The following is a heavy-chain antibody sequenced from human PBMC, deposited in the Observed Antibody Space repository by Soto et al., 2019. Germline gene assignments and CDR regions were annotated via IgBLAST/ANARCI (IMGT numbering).Heavy chain of an antibody. CDR1: GFTFTSDA. CDR3: GKERRGSDWFVCGY. D-gene: IGHD6-19*01. Sequence: PGGSLRLSCAPSGFTFTSDAMSWVRHPQGRGLEWVSAISGNGADTSYTDSVRGRFTISRDNSKDTLFLQRNSLRTADTAVYYCGKERRGSDWFVCGYWCQVILVTVS. CDR2: ISGNGADT. V-gene: IGHV3-23*01. J-gene: IGHJ4*02.